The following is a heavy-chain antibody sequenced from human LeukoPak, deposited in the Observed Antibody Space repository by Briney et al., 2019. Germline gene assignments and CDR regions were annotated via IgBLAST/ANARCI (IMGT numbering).Heavy chain of an antibody. J-gene: IGHJ6*03. CDR2: INHNGST. CDR3: ARAPILWFGELYRYYYYYMDV. V-gene: IGHV4-34*01. Sequence: SETLSLTCAVYGGSFSGYYWSWIRQPPGKGLEWIGEINHNGSTNYNPSLKSRVTISVDTSKNQFSLKLSSVTAADTAVYYCARAPILWFGELYRYYYYYMDVWGKGTAVTVSS. D-gene: IGHD3-10*01. CDR1: GGSFSGYY.